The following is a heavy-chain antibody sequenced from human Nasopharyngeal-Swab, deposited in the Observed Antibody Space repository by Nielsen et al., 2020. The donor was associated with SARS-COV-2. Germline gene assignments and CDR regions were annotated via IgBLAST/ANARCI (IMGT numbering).Heavy chain of an antibody. CDR3: TRNLRYFDWFDY. D-gene: IGHD4-17*01. J-gene: IGHJ5*01. Sequence: GESLKISCAASGFRFGSYWIDWVRQAQGEGMRWVSQINDDGSSTNYADSVKGRFTISRDNTKNTLYLQMHSLRAEDTAVYFCTRNLRYFDWFDYWGQGTLVTVSS. CDR2: INDDGSST. CDR1: GFRFGSYW. V-gene: IGHV3-74*01.